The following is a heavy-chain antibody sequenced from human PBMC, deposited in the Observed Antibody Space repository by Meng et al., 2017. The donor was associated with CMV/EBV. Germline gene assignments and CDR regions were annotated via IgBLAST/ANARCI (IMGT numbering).Heavy chain of an antibody. Sequence: SETLSLTCTVSGYSISSGYYWGWIRQPPGKGLEWIGSIYHSGSTYYNPSLKSRVTISVDTSKNQFSLKLSSVTAADTAVYYCARDQLTGMDVWGQGTTVIVSS. CDR2: IYHSGST. V-gene: IGHV4-38-2*02. CDR3: ARDQLTGMDV. CDR1: GYSISSGYY. J-gene: IGHJ6*02. D-gene: IGHD2-2*01.